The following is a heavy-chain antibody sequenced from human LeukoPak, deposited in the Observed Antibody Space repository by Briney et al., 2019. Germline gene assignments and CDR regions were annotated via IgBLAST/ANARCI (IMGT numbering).Heavy chain of an antibody. CDR3: VRDLFPDAFDI. V-gene: IGHV3-74*01. CDR2: IDGPGRGT. J-gene: IGHJ3*02. Sequence: GSLRLSCDVSGFTPSHFCMHWVRQAPGKGLEWVARIDGPGRGTVYADSVKGRFTFSRDNAKNTLSLQMNSLRHGDTAMYYCVRDLFPDAFDIWGQGTRVTVSS. D-gene: IGHD2-21*01. CDR1: GFTPSHFC.